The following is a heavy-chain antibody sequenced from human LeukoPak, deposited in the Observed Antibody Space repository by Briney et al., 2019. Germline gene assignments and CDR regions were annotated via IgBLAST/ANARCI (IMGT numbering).Heavy chain of an antibody. V-gene: IGHV1-69*02. J-gene: IGHJ4*02. CDR2: IIPILGIA. D-gene: IGHD5-12*01. CDR1: GGTFSSYT. CDR3: ACRYSGYGRRPANEFDY. Sequence: SVKVSCTASGGTFSSYTISWVRQSPGQGLEWWGRIIPILGIAKYAQKFQGRVTTTADKSTSTAYTELSSLRSEATAVYYCACRYSGYGRRPANEFDYWGQGTLVTVSS.